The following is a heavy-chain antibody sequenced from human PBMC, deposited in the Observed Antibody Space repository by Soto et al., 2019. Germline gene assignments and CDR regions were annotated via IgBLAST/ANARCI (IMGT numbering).Heavy chain of an antibody. CDR2: VSYDGRYT. J-gene: IGHJ4*02. Sequence: QVQLVESGGGVVQPGRSLRLACVASGFIFSGHGMHWVRQVPGKGREWVAVVSYDGRYTHYADSVKGRFTISRDNSKNKVYLQTNSLRAEDAARYYCAKDRTNSSSWPDYWGEGTLVTVSS. V-gene: IGHV3-30*18. CDR1: GFIFSGHG. CDR3: AKDRTNSSSWPDY. D-gene: IGHD6-13*01.